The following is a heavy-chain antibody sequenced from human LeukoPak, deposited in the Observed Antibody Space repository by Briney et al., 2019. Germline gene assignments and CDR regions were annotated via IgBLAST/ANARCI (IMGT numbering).Heavy chain of an antibody. CDR2: IYFGGNT. J-gene: IGHJ5*02. CDR3: ARHRGTSVPTLPFDP. V-gene: IGHV4-39*01. Sequence: SEALSLTCTVSGGSISGSSFYWGWIRQPPGRGLEWIGSIYFGGNTYYNPSLKSRVTVSVDTSKNQFSLKLSSVTAADTAVYYCARHRGTSVPTLPFDPWGQGTLGTVSS. CDR1: GGSISGSSFY. D-gene: IGHD4-17*01.